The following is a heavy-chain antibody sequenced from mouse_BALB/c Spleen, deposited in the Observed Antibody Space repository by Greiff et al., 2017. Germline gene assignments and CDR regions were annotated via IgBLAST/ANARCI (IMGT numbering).Heavy chain of an antibody. D-gene: IGHD2-1*01. CDR2: IYPGDGDT. CDR3: ARDLLWYPSYFDY. Sequence: QVQLQQSGAELVRPGSSVKISCKASGYAFSSYWMNWVKQRPGQGLEWIGQIYPGDGDTNYNGKFKGKATLTADKSSSTAYMQLSSLTSEDSAVYFGARDLLWYPSYFDYWGQGTTLTVSS. CDR1: GYAFSSYW. V-gene: IGHV1-80*01. J-gene: IGHJ2*01.